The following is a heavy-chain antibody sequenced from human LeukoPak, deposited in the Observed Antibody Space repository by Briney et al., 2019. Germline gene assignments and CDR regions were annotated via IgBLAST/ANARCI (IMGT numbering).Heavy chain of an antibody. Sequence: GGSLRLSCTASGFTFGDYAMSWFRQAPGKGLEWVSIISGSGDNTYYTDSVKGRFTISRDNSKNTLFLQMNSLRAEDTAVYYCAKIPQVAIFDYWGQGTLVTVSS. CDR2: ISGSGDNT. CDR1: GFTFGDYA. J-gene: IGHJ4*02. D-gene: IGHD2-21*01. V-gene: IGHV3-23*01. CDR3: AKIPQVAIFDY.